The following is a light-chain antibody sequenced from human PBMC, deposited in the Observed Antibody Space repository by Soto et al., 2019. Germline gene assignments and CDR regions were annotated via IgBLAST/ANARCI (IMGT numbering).Light chain of an antibody. Sequence: QLVLTQSPSASASLGASVKLTCTLSSGHSSYAIAWHQQQPEKGPRYLMKLNSDGSHSKGDGIPDRFSVSSSGAERYLTISGLQSEDEADYYCQTWGTGVVFGGGTKLTVL. V-gene: IGLV4-69*01. J-gene: IGLJ2*01. CDR1: SGHSSYA. CDR2: LNSDGSH. CDR3: QTWGTGVV.